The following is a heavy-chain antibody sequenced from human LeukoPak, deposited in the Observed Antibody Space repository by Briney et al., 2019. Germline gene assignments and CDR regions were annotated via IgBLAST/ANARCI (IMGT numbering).Heavy chain of an antibody. CDR2: ISAYNGNT. CDR1: GYTFTSYG. J-gene: IGHJ5*02. V-gene: IGHV1-18*01. D-gene: IGHD3-10*01. CDR3: ARDPYGSGSYWFDP. Sequence: ASVKVSCKASGYTFTSYGISWVRQAPGQGLEWMGWISAYNGNTNYARKLQGRVTMTTDTSTSTAYMELRSLRSDDTAVYYCARDPYGSGSYWFDPWGQGTLVTVSS.